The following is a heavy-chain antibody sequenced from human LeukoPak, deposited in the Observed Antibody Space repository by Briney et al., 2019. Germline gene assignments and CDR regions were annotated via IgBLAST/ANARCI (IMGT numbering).Heavy chain of an antibody. CDR3: AKGIVGVIATNYFDY. V-gene: IGHV3-30*02. D-gene: IGHD3-22*01. CDR2: IRYDGSNK. J-gene: IGHJ4*02. CDR1: GFTFSSYG. Sequence: GGSLRLSCAASGFTFSSYGMHWVRQAPGKGLEWVAFIRYDGSNKYYADSVKGRFTISRDNSKNTLQMNSLRAEDTAAYFCAKGIVGVIATNYFDYWGQGTLVTVSS.